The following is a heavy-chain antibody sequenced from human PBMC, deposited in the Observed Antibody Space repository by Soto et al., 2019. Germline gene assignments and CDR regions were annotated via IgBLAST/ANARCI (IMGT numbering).Heavy chain of an antibody. D-gene: IGHD6-6*01. CDR1: GGSISSGGYY. CDR2: IYYSGST. CDR3: ARTAARDYYYYMDV. J-gene: IGHJ6*03. Sequence: QVQLQESGPGLVKPSQTLSLTCTVSGGSISSGGYYWSWIRQHPGKGLEWIGYIYYSGSTYYNPSLKSRVTISVDTSKNQFSLKLSSVTAADTAVYYCARTAARDYYYYMDVWGKGTTVTVSS. V-gene: IGHV4-31*03.